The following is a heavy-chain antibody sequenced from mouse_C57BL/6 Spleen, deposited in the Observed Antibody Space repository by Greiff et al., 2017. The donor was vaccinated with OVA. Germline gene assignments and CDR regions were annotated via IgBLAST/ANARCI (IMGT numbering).Heavy chain of an antibody. V-gene: IGHV5-17*01. CDR3: ARGGGSFDY. Sequence: EVMLVESGGGLVKPGGSLKLSCAASGFTFSDYGMHWVRQAPEKGLEWVAYISSGSSTIYYADTVKGRFTISRDNAKDTLFLQMTSLGSEDTAMYYCARGGGSFDYWGQGTTLTVSS. CDR2: ISSGSSTI. D-gene: IGHD1-1*02. CDR1: GFTFSDYG. J-gene: IGHJ2*01.